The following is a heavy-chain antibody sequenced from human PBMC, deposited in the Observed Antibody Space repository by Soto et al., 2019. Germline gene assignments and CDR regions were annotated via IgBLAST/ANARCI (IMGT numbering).Heavy chain of an antibody. CDR2: IYSGGST. J-gene: IGHJ6*02. D-gene: IGHD6-13*01. CDR1: VFTFSSNY. V-gene: IGHV3-53*01. CDR3: ASPAAANTYYYYGMHV. Sequence: GSLRLSGAASVFTFSSNYMSWVCKAPGKGLEWVSVIYSGGSTYYADSVKGRFTISRDNSKNTLYLQMNSLRAEDTAVYYCASPAAANTYYYYGMHVWGQGTTVTVSS.